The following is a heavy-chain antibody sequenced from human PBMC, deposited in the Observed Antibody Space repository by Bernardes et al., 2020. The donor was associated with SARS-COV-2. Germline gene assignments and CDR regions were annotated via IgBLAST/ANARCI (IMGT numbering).Heavy chain of an antibody. Sequence: GGSLRLSCATSGFTFGSYGMHWVRQAPGKGLEWIAVISYDGSYQNYADSVRGRFTISRDNSKNTLHLLLSSLRADDTAVYYCVRERNTYGLDYWGRGNLVTVSSAYYYYGMDVWGQGTTVTVSS. CDR1: GFTFGSYG. CDR2: ISYDGSYQ. D-gene: IGHD2-8*01. V-gene: IGHV3-33*05. CDR3: VRERNTYGLDYWGRGNLVTVSSAYYYYGMDV. J-gene: IGHJ6*02.